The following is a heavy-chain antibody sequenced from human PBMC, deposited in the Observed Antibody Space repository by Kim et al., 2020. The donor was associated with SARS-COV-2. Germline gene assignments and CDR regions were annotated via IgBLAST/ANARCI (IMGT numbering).Heavy chain of an antibody. CDR1: GGSFSGYY. Sequence: SETLSLTCAVYGGSFSGYYWSWIRQPPGKGLEWIGEINHSGSTNYNPSLKSRVTISVDTSKNQFSLKLSSVTAADTAVYYCARGRGYSYGYYGYWGQGTLVTVSS. D-gene: IGHD5-18*01. J-gene: IGHJ4*02. CDR3: ARGRGYSYGYYGY. CDR2: INHSGST. V-gene: IGHV4-34*01.